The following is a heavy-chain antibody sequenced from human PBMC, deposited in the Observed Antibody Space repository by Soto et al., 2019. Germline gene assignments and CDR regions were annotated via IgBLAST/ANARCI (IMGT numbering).Heavy chain of an antibody. J-gene: IGHJ4*02. Sequence: ASVKVSCKASGYTFTTYGFTWVRQAPGQGLEWMGWISAYNGNTNYAQKLQGRVTMTTDASTSTAYMELRSLRSDDTAVYYCARAIGVPAAIHFWGQGTPVTVSS. CDR2: ISAYNGNT. CDR3: ARAIGVPAAIHF. D-gene: IGHD2-2*01. V-gene: IGHV1-18*01. CDR1: GYTFTTYG.